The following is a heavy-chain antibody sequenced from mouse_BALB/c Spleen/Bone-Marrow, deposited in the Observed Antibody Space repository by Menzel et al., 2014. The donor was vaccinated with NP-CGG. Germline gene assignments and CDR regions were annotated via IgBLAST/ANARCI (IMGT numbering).Heavy chain of an antibody. V-gene: IGHV4-1*02. D-gene: IGHD1-1*01. Sequence: EVHLVESGGGLVQPGGSLKLSCAASGFDFXRYWMGWVRQAPGRGLKWIGEINPDSSAINYTPSLKDKFIISRDNAKNALYLQMSKVRSEDTALYYCARLGYYGMMAYWGQGTSVTVSS. CDR3: ARLGYYGMMAY. J-gene: IGHJ4*01. CDR1: GFDFXRYW. CDR2: INPDSSAI.